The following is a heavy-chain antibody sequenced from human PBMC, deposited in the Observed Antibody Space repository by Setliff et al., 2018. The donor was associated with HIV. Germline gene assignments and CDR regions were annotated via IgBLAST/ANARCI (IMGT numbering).Heavy chain of an antibody. D-gene: IGHD3-22*01. J-gene: IGHJ4*02. CDR2: ISYDGSRT. V-gene: IGHV3-30*07. CDR1: GFTFSNFA. Sequence: GGSLRLSCVASGFTFSNFAMNWVRQAPGKGLEWVSVISYDGSRTSYADTVKGRFTISRDISKNTLYLHMNSLRAEDTAVYYCAKDRNFYDSSGYPYYFDYWGRGTLVTVSS. CDR3: AKDRNFYDSSGYPYYFDY.